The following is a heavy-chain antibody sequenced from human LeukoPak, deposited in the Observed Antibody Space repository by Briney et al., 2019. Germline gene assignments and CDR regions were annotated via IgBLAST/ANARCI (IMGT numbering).Heavy chain of an antibody. CDR3: AKAYYYDSSGYLNWFDP. J-gene: IGHJ5*02. Sequence: GGSLRLSCAASGFTFSSYWMSWVRQAPGKGLEWVSAISGSGGSTYYADSVKGRFTISRDNSKNTLYLQMNSLRAEDTAVYYCAKAYYYDSSGYLNWFDPWGQGTLVTVSS. CDR1: GFTFSSYW. V-gene: IGHV3-23*01. D-gene: IGHD3-22*01. CDR2: ISGSGGST.